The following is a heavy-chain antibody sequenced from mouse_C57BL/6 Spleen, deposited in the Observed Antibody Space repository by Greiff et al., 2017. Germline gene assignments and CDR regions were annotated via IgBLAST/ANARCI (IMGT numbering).Heavy chain of an antibody. J-gene: IGHJ3*01. CDR3: ARRNSNSAWFAY. D-gene: IGHD2-5*01. V-gene: IGHV1-55*01. CDR1: GYTFTSYW. CDR2: IYPGSGST. Sequence: VQLQQPGAELVKPGASVKMSCKASGYTFTSYWITWVKQRPGQGLEWIGDIYPGSGSTNYNEKFKSKATLTVDTSSSTAYMQLSSLTSEDSAVYYCARRNSNSAWFAYWGQGTLVTVSA.